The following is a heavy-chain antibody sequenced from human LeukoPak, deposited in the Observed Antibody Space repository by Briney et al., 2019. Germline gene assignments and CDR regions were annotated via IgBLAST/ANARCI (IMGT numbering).Heavy chain of an antibody. Sequence: SETLSLTCAVYGGSFSGYYWSWIRQPPGKGLEWIGEINHSGSTNYNPSLKSRVTISVDTSKNQFSLKLSSVTAADTAVYYCARGCGSQDSSSWYVGGFYYYYYMDVWGKGTTVTVSS. D-gene: IGHD6-13*01. CDR3: ARGCGSQDSSSWYVGGFYYYYYMDV. CDR1: GGSFSGYY. V-gene: IGHV4-34*01. J-gene: IGHJ6*03. CDR2: INHSGST.